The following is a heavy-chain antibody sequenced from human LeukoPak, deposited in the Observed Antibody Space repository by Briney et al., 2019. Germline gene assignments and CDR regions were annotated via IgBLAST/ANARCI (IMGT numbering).Heavy chain of an antibody. V-gene: IGHV1-2*02. D-gene: IGHD3-22*01. J-gene: IGHJ3*02. Sequence: ASVKVSCKASGYTFTGYYMHWVRQAPGQGLEWMGWINPNSGGTNYAQKFQGRVTITADESTSTAYMELSSLRSEDTAVYYCARDSYDSSGYGDAFDIWGQGTMVTVSS. CDR1: GYTFTGYY. CDR3: ARDSYDSSGYGDAFDI. CDR2: INPNSGGT.